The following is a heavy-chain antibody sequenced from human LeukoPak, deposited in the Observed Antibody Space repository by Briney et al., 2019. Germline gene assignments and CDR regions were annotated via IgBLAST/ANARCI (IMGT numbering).Heavy chain of an antibody. CDR2: IRSKANSYAT. J-gene: IGHJ6*02. Sequence: PGGSLRLSCAASGFTFSGSAMHWVRQASGKGLEWVGRIRSKANSYATAYAASVKGRFTISRDDSKNTAYLQMNSLKTEDTAVYYCTRSISSTSHYYYYGMDAWGQGTTVTVSS. D-gene: IGHD2-2*01. CDR1: GFTFSGSA. CDR3: TRSISSTSHYYYYGMDA. V-gene: IGHV3-73*01.